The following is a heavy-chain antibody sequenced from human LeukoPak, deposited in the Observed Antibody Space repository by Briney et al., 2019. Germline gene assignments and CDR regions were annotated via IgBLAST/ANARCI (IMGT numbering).Heavy chain of an antibody. CDR1: GLTISSYW. D-gene: IGHD4-23*01. CDR3: AKGGTTVVDY. V-gene: IGHV3-74*01. CDR2: INSDGNSI. Sequence: GGSLRLSCAASGLTISSYWMHWVRQAPGKGLVWVSRINSDGNSITYADSVKGRFTISRDNAKNTLYLQMNSLRAEDTAVNYCAKGGTTVVDYWGQGTLVTVSS. J-gene: IGHJ4*02.